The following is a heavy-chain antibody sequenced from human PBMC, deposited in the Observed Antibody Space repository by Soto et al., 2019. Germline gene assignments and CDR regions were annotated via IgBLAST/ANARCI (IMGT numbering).Heavy chain of an antibody. CDR3: ARGALYGSGSYYYFDY. V-gene: IGHV1-69*02. D-gene: IGHD3-10*01. Sequence: QVPLVQSGAEVKKPGSSVKVSCKASGGTFSSYTISWVRQAPGQGLEWMGRIIPILGIANYAQKFQGRVTITADKSTSTAYMELSSLRSEDTAVYYCARGALYGSGSYYYFDYWGQGTLVTVSS. J-gene: IGHJ4*02. CDR2: IIPILGIA. CDR1: GGTFSSYT.